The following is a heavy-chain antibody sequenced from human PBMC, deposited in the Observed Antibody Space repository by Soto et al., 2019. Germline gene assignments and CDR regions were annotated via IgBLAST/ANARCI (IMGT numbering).Heavy chain of an antibody. CDR3: ASVSMNGHAARTFDF. V-gene: IGHV1-69*04. Sequence: SEKVSCKASGGSFSSYAINLVRQAPGQGLEWRGKIIPSYDRTNYAQKFQGRVTVTADTYTTTAYMELSSLRSDDTAVYYCASVSMNGHAARTFDFWGQATLLTV. CDR1: GGSFSSYA. J-gene: IGHJ4*02. D-gene: IGHD2-15*01. CDR2: IIPSYDRT.